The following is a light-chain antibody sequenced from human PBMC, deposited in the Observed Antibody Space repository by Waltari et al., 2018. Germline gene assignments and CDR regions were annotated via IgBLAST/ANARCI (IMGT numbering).Light chain of an antibody. V-gene: IGKV3D-15*01. CDR1: QSIRST. CDR2: DAS. J-gene: IGKJ4*01. Sequence: EIELTQSPATLSVSPGERATLPCWASQSIRSTLAWYQQKPGQAPRLLIYDASTRATGIPVRFSGSGSGTYFTLTISSLQSEDFAVYYCQQYTNWPLTFGGGTKVEI. CDR3: QQYTNWPLT.